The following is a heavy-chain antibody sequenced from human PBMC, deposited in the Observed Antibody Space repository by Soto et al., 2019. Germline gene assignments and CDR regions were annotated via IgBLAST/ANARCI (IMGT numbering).Heavy chain of an antibody. CDR3: ARRNSGYYYFDY. CDR2: IYPGDSDT. CDR1: GNSFNNW. Sequence: GESLKISCKGLGNSFNNWIGWVRQMPGKGLEWMGIIYPGDSDTRYSPSFQGQVTISADKSISTAYLQWSSLKASDTAIYYCARRNSGYYYFDYWGQGTLVTVSS. J-gene: IGHJ4*02. D-gene: IGHD3-22*01. V-gene: IGHV5-51*01.